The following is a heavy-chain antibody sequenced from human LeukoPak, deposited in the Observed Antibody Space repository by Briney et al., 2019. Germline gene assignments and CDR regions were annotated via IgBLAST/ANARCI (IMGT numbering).Heavy chain of an antibody. CDR2: INHSGST. Sequence: SETLSLTCDVYGGSFSVYYWSWIRQPPGKGLEWIGEINHSGSTNFNPSLQSRITISVDTSKNQFSLKLSSVTAADTAVYYCASNCSSTSCYTRGFAYWGQGTLVTVSS. CDR1: GGSFSVYY. CDR3: ASNCSSTSCYTRGFAY. J-gene: IGHJ4*02. D-gene: IGHD2-2*02. V-gene: IGHV4-34*01.